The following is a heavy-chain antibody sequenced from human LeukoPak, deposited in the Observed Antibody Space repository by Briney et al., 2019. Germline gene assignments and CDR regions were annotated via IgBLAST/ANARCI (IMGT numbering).Heavy chain of an antibody. Sequence: SETLSLTCTVSSVSISNYYWSWIRQPPGKELEWIGYLYYSGSTNYNPSLKSRVTISVDTSKNQFSLKLSSVTAADTAVYYCARDYDSSGFLDVWGKGTTVTVSS. CDR3: ARDYDSSGFLDV. CDR2: LYYSGST. D-gene: IGHD3-22*01. V-gene: IGHV4-59*01. CDR1: SVSISNYY. J-gene: IGHJ6*04.